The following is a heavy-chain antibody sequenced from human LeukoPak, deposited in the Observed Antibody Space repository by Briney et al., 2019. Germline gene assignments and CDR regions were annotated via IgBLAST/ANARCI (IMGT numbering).Heavy chain of an antibody. CDR2: ISWNSGSI. J-gene: IGHJ4*02. Sequence: GGSLRLSCAASGFTFDDYAMHWVRQAPGKGLEWVSGISWNSGSIGYADSVKGRFTISRDNSKNTLYLQMNSLRAEDTAIYYCAKEYTGTFSPFPSYFDNWGQGTLVTVSS. CDR3: AKEYTGTFSPFPSYFDN. CDR1: GFTFDDYA. V-gene: IGHV3-9*01. D-gene: IGHD1-26*01.